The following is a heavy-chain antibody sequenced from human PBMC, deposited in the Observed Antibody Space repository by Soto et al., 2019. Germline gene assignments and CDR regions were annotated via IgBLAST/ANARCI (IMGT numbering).Heavy chain of an antibody. J-gene: IGHJ4*02. Sequence: EVQLLESGGGLVQPGGSLRLSCAASGFTFSSYAMSWVRQAPGKGLEWVSAISGSGGSTYYTDSVKGRFTISRDNSKNTLYLQMNSLRAEDTAVYYGAKAPGYSSGWYPGYWGQGTLVTVSS. CDR2: ISGSGGST. D-gene: IGHD6-19*01. CDR3: AKAPGYSSGWYPGY. CDR1: GFTFSSYA. V-gene: IGHV3-23*01.